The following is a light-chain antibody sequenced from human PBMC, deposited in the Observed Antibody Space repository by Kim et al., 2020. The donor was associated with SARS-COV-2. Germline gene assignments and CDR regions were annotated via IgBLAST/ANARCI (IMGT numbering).Light chain of an antibody. Sequence: GQSLPISCTGTSSDVGGYDHVSWYQQYPGKAPKLMIYDVSHRPSGVSNRFSGSKSGKTASLTISGLQAEDEADYYCSSYTATTTLVFGGGTQLTVL. V-gene: IGLV2-14*03. CDR1: SSDVGGYDH. CDR2: DVS. CDR3: SSYTATTTLV. J-gene: IGLJ2*01.